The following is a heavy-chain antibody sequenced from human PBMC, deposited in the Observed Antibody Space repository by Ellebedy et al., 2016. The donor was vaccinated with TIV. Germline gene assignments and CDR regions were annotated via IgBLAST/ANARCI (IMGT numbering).Heavy chain of an antibody. CDR2: IYSDDSDGST. CDR1: GFTVSSIY. V-gene: IGHV3-66*01. D-gene: IGHD2-15*01. CDR3: ARVPGGYCSGGSCYLGFYGMDV. Sequence: PGGSLRLSCAASGFTVSSIYMSWVRQAPGKRPEWVSIIYSDDSDGSTYYADSVKGRFTISRDNSKNTVYLYMNGLGAEDTAVYYCARVPGGYCSGGSCYLGFYGMDVWGQGTTVTVSS. J-gene: IGHJ6*02.